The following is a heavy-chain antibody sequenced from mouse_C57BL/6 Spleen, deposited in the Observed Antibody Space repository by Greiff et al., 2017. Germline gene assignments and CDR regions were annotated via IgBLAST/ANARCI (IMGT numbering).Heavy chain of an antibody. CDR1: GYTFTSYW. J-gene: IGHJ1*03. Sequence: QVQLQQPGAELVRPGTSVKLSCKASGYTFTSYWMNWVKQRPGQGLEWIGVIDPSDSYTNYNQKFKGKATLTVDTSSSTAYMQLSSLTSEDSAVYYCARRGDGNYWYFDAWGTGTTVTVSS. V-gene: IGHV1-59*01. CDR2: IDPSDSYT. D-gene: IGHD2-1*01. CDR3: ARRGDGNYWYFDA.